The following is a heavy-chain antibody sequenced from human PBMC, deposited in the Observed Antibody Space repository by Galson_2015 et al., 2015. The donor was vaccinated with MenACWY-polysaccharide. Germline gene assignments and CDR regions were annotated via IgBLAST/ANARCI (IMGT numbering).Heavy chain of an antibody. Sequence: SVKVSCKASGYRFTSYDINWVRQATGQGLEWMGWMNPNSGNTGYAQKFQGRVTMNSNSAIMTAYMELSGLRSEDTAVYYCARVIARKYAFTDSWGQGTLVTVSS. D-gene: IGHD2-21*01. CDR2: MNPNSGNT. CDR1: GYRFTSYD. J-gene: IGHJ4*02. CDR3: ARVIARKYAFTDS. V-gene: IGHV1-8*01.